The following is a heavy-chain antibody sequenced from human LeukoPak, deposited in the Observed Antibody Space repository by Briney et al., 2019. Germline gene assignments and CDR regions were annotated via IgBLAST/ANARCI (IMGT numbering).Heavy chain of an antibody. CDR1: GSTFSSYA. Sequence: GGSLRLSCAASGSTFSSYAMSWVRQAPGKGLEWVSAISGSGGSTYYADSVKGRFTISRDNSKNTLYLQMNSLRAEDTAVYYCAKDVDRMLLRFLEWSHMGYFDYWGQGTLVTVSS. CDR2: ISGSGGST. V-gene: IGHV3-23*01. J-gene: IGHJ4*02. CDR3: AKDVDRMLLRFLEWSHMGYFDY. D-gene: IGHD3-3*01.